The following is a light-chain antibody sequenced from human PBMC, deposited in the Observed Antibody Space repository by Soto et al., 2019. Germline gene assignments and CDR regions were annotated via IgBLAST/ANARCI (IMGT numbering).Light chain of an antibody. CDR3: QRYSDFQYV. CDR1: QSISNW. V-gene: IGKV1-5*03. Sequence: DIQMTQSPSTLSASVGDRVTITCRASQSISNWLAWYQQKPGKAPKLLIYKAINLQSGVPSRFSGSGSGTEFSLTISGLQPDDFVTYYCQRYSDFQYVFGQGTKLQMK. CDR2: KAI. J-gene: IGKJ2*01.